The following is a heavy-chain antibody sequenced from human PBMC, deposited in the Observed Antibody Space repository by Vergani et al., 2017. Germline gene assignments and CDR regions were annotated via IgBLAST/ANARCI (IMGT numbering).Heavy chain of an antibody. V-gene: IGHV5-51*01. CDR2: IFPGDSDS. CDR1: GSSFTSNW. J-gene: IGHJ4*02. Sequence: EVQLVQSGAEVKKPGESLRISCKGSGSSFTSNWISWVRQMPGKGLEWMGIIFPGDSDSRYSPSFQGQVTISADKSISTAYLQWSSLKASDTAMYYCARRYYYDSSGYSLTFDSWGQGTLVTVSS. CDR3: ARRYYYDSSGYSLTFDS. D-gene: IGHD3-22*01.